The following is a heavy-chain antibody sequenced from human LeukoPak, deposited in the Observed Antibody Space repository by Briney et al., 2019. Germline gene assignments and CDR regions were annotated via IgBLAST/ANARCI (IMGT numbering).Heavy chain of an antibody. V-gene: IGHV1-2*02. CDR1: GYTFTGYY. J-gene: IGHJ6*03. D-gene: IGHD3-3*01. CDR2: INPNSGGT. Sequence: GASVKVSCKASGYTFTGYYIHWVRQAPGQGLEWMGWINPNSGGTNYAQKFQGRVTMTRDTSISTAYMELSRLRSDDTAVYYCARADYDFWSGYYRYYYMDVWGKGTTVTVSS. CDR3: ARADYDFWSGYYRYYYMDV.